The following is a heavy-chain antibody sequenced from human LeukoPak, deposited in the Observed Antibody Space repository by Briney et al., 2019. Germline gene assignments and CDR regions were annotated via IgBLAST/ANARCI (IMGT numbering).Heavy chain of an antibody. CDR3: ARVRYCSSTTCRGAFDI. J-gene: IGHJ3*02. Sequence: VGSLRLSCAASGFTFSDHYMDWVRQAPGKGLEWVGRTRNKANSYTTEYAASVKGRFTISRADSENSLYLQMNSLKTEDTAVYYCARVRYCSSTTCRGAFDIWGQGTMVTVSS. D-gene: IGHD2-2*01. CDR2: TRNKANSYTT. V-gene: IGHV3-72*01. CDR1: GFTFSDHY.